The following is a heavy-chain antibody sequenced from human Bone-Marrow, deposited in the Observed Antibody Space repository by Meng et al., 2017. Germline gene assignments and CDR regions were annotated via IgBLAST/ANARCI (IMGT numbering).Heavy chain of an antibody. D-gene: IGHD3-22*01. J-gene: IGHJ4*02. CDR1: GFTFSSYW. CDR2: INSDGSST. Sequence: GESLKISCAASGFTFSSYWMHWVRQAPGKGLVWVSRINSDGSSTSYADSVKGRFTISRDNAKNTLYLQMNSLRAEDTAVYYCARSNVGDTMIVVVIPFPFDYWGQGTLVTVSS. V-gene: IGHV3-74*01. CDR3: ARSNVGDTMIVVVIPFPFDY.